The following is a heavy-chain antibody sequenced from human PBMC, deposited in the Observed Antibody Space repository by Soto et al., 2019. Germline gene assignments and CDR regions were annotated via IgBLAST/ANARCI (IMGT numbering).Heavy chain of an antibody. D-gene: IGHD1-1*01. J-gene: IGHJ6*04. V-gene: IGHV3-9*01. CDR2: ISWNSGSI. CDR3: AGDSGMEDV. CDR1: GFTFDDYA. Sequence: EVQLVESGGGLVQPGRSLRLSCAASGFTFDDYAMHWVRQAPGKGLEWVSGISWNSGSIGYADSVKGRFTISRDNAKNSLYLQMNSLRAEDTALYYCAGDSGMEDVWGKGTTVTVSS.